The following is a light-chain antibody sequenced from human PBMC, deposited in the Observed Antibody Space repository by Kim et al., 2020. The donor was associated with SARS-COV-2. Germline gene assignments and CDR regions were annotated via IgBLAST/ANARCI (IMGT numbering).Light chain of an antibody. V-gene: IGLV7-43*01. CDR3: LLYYGDGQLL. CDR1: TGTVTSGYF. CDR2: STS. J-gene: IGLJ2*01. Sequence: GGTVTLTCVWSTGTVTSGYFPSWFQQKPGQAPRALIYSTSNKHSWTPARFSGSLLGGKAALTLSSVQPEDEAEYYCLLYYGDGQLLFGGGTQLTVL.